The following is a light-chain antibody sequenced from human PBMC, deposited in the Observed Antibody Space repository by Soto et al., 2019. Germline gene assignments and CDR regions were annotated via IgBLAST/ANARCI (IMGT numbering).Light chain of an antibody. V-gene: IGKV1-5*01. Sequence: FRASQRIRSWVAWYQKKPGKAPKFLIYDASSLESGVPSRFSCSRYGTEFNLSMRSRQSDYFAIPYCEDYDSVVGRFGRGTKVDIK. CDR3: EDYDSVVGR. J-gene: IGKJ1*01. CDR2: DAS. CDR1: QRIRSW.